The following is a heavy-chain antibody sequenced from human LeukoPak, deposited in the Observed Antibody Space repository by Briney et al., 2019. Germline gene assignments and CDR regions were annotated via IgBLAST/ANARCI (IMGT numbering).Heavy chain of an antibody. V-gene: IGHV3-33*06. J-gene: IGHJ4*02. CDR1: GFTFSNYG. CDR3: AKDPVTMVRGVAGYFDY. D-gene: IGHD3-10*01. Sequence: GGSLRLSCAASGFTFSNYGMHWVRQAPGKGLEWVAVIWYDGSNKYYADSVKGRFTMSRDNSKNTLYLQVNSLRAEDTAVYYCAKDPVTMVRGVAGYFDYWGQGTLVTVSS. CDR2: IWYDGSNK.